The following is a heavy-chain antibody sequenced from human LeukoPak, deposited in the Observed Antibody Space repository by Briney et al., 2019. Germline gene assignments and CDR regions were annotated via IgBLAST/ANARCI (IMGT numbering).Heavy chain of an antibody. CDR3: ARDSAYSGYDVPDY. Sequence: PGGSLRLSCAASGFTFSSYSMNWVRQAPGKGLEWISYISSSSSTIYYADSVKGRFTISRDNAKNSLYLQMDSLRAEDTAVYYCARDSAYSGYDVPDYWGQGTLVTVSS. D-gene: IGHD5-12*01. J-gene: IGHJ4*02. CDR2: ISSSSSTI. V-gene: IGHV3-48*01. CDR1: GFTFSSYS.